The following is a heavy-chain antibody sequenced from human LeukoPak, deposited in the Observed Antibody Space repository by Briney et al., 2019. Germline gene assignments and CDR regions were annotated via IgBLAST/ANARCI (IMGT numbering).Heavy chain of an antibody. CDR1: GFTFSSYA. CDR3: ARDGYYFDY. CDR2: ISYDGSNK. V-gene: IGHV3-30-3*01. Sequence: GRSLRLSCAASGFTFSSYAMHWVRQAPGKGLEWVAVISYDGSNKYYADSVKGRFTISRDNSKNTLYLQMNSLRAEDTAVYYCARDGYYFDYWGQGTLVTVSS. J-gene: IGHJ4*02.